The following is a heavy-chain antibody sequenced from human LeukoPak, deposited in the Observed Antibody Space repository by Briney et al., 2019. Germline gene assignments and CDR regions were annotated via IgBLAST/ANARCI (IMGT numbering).Heavy chain of an antibody. V-gene: IGHV4-30-4*08. CDR1: GGSISSGDYY. CDR2: IYYSGST. D-gene: IGHD6-19*01. CDR3: ARGQWLVPVVYFDY. J-gene: IGHJ4*02. Sequence: SQTLSLTCTVSGGSISSGDYYWSWIRQPPGKGLEWIGYIYYSGSTYYNPSLKSRVTMSVDTSKNQFSLKLSSVTAADTAVYYCARGQWLVPVVYFDYWGQGTLVTVSS.